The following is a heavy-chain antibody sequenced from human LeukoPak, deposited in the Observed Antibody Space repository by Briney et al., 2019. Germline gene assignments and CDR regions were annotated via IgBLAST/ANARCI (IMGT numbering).Heavy chain of an antibody. V-gene: IGHV1-8*01. CDR1: GYTFTSYD. CDR3: ARGGHNIYGDYGLN. J-gene: IGHJ4*02. Sequence: WASVKVSCKASGYTFTSYDIDWVRQATGQGLEWMGWMNPNSGNTGYAQKFQGRVTMTRNTSISTAYMELSSLRSEDTAVYYCARGGHNIYGDYGLNWGQGTLVTVSS. D-gene: IGHD4-17*01. CDR2: MNPNSGNT.